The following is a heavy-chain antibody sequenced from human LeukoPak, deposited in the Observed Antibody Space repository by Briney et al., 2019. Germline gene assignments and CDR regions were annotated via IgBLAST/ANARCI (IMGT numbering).Heavy chain of an antibody. CDR1: GGSISSYY. Sequence: SETLSLTCTVSGGSISSYYWSWIRQPPGKELEWIGYIYYSGSTNYNPSLKSRVTISVDTSKSQFSLNLSSVTAADTAVYYCARYSYGGYYFDYWGQGTLVTVSS. D-gene: IGHD5-18*01. CDR3: ARYSYGGYYFDY. J-gene: IGHJ4*02. V-gene: IGHV4-59*01. CDR2: IYYSGST.